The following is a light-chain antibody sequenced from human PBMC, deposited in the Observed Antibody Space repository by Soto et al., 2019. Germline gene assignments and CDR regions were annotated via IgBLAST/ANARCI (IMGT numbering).Light chain of an antibody. CDR1: SSNIGAGYD. CDR2: GNS. CDR3: QSYDSSLSVLHVV. V-gene: IGLV1-40*01. J-gene: IGLJ2*01. Sequence: QAVVTQPPSVSGAPGQRVTISCTGSSSNIGAGYDVHWYQQLPGTAPKLLIYGNSNRPSGVPDRFSGSKSGTSASLAITGLQAEDEADYYCQSYDSSLSVLHVVFGGGTKVTVL.